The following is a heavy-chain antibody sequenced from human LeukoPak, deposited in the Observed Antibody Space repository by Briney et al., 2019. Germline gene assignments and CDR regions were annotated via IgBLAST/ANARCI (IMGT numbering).Heavy chain of an antibody. J-gene: IGHJ4*02. CDR1: GGSISSYY. CDR3: ARLAGNRFDY. CDR2: IYTSGST. V-gene: IGHV4-4*09. D-gene: IGHD1-14*01. Sequence: PSETLSLTCTVSGGSISSYYWSWIRQPPGEGLEWIGYIYTSGSTNYNPSLKSRVTISVDTSKNQFSLKLSSVTAADTAVYYCARLAGNRFDYSGQGTLVTVSS.